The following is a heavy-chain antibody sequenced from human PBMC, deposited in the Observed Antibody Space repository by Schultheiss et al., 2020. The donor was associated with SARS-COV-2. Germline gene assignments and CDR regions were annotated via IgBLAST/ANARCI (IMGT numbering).Heavy chain of an antibody. D-gene: IGHD6-19*01. V-gene: IGHV4-59*12. Sequence: GSLRLSCTVSGASLSFDYWSWIRQSPGKGLEWIGYIYDSGRAIYKTKYNASLKSRVTISVDTSKNQFSLKLSSVTAADTAVYYCARGPPSAVAGNNWFDPWGQGTLVTVSS. CDR1: GASLSFDY. J-gene: IGHJ5*02. CDR3: ARGPPSAVAGNNWFDP. CDR2: IYDSGRAIYKT.